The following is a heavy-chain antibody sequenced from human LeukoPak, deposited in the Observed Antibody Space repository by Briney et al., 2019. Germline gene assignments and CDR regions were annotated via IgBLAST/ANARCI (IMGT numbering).Heavy chain of an antibody. D-gene: IGHD2-2*01. CDR3: ARCSSIICLDY. V-gene: IGHV1-3*01. Sequence: EASVKVSCKASGYTFTSYAIHWVRQAPGQRLEWMGWINAGNGDTRYSQKFQGRVTVTRDTSASTAYMEVSSLRSEDTAVYYCARCSSIICLDYWAREPWSRSP. CDR1: GYTFTSYA. J-gene: IGHJ4*02. CDR2: INAGNGDT.